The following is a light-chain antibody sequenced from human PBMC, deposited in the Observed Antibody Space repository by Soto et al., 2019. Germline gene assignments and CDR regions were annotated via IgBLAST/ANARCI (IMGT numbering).Light chain of an antibody. Sequence: QSVLTQAAAVTGTREQTIAISCTGASSDFGAYNYLSGYQQHPGKAPSLVLSDVSNRPSGVSNRFSSSQSGSAASLRISGFQADEEADYFCSSCPAYNPLVVVGGGT. V-gene: IGLV2-14*01. J-gene: IGLJ2*01. CDR3: SSCPAYNPLVV. CDR1: SSDFGAYNY. CDR2: DVS.